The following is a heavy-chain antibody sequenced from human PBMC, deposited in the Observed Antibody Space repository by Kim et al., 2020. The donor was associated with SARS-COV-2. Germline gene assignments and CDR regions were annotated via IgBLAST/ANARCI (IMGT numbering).Heavy chain of an antibody. Sequence: ASVKVSCKTSGDTSSTSGFSWVRHAPGQGLEWMGWINTKKGDTNYVQKFQDRVTMTTDSSTTAVYMELRSLKSDDTAVYYCVRGTWGDVNDYWGQGTLVTVSS. CDR1: GDTSSTSG. J-gene: IGHJ4*02. V-gene: IGHV1-18*01. CDR2: INTKKGDT. CDR3: VRGTWGDVNDY. D-gene: IGHD3-16*01.